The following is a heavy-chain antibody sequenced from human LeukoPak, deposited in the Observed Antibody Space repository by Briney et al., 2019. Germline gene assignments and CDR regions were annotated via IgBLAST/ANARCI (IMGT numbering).Heavy chain of an antibody. CDR3: ARAFYGSGRADFQH. V-gene: IGHV4-59*01. D-gene: IGHD3-10*01. Sequence: SETLSLTCTVSGGSISSYYWSWIRQPPGKGLEWIGYIYYSGSTNYNPSLKSRVTISVDTSKNQFSLKLSSVTAADAAVYYCARAFYGSGRADFQHWGQGTLVTVSS. CDR1: GGSISSYY. CDR2: IYYSGST. J-gene: IGHJ1*01.